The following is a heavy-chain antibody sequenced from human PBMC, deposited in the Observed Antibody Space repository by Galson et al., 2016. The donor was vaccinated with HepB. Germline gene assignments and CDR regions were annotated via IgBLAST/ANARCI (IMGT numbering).Heavy chain of an antibody. CDR3: ATIRLLCLGTPCYCVGLDY. D-gene: IGHD2-2*01. V-gene: IGHV4-4*02. CDR2: IYHSGDT. Sequence: ETLSLTCAVSGGSISTNSWWHWVRQSPGKGLEWIGEIYHSGDTNYHPSLKSRVTISVDNSKNQFSLSLSSVTAEDTAVYYCATIRLLCLGTPCYCVGLDYWGHGTLVTVSS. CDR1: GGSISTNSW. J-gene: IGHJ4*03.